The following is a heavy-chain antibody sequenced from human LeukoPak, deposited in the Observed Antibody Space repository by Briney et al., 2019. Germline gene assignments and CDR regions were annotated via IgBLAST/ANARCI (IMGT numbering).Heavy chain of an antibody. CDR1: GLTVGNYW. CDR3: TRDFDR. J-gene: IGHJ4*02. D-gene: IGHD3-9*01. Sequence: SGGSLRLSCVAAGLTVGNYWMEWVRQAEGKGLEWVGNIKQDGSEKYYVASVKSRFTISRDNAKNSLYLDMNSLRVEDTAIYYCTRDFDRWGQGTLVTVSS. CDR2: IKQDGSEK. V-gene: IGHV3-7*01.